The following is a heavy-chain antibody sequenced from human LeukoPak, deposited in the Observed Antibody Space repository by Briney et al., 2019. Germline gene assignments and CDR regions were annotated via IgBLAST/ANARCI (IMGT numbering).Heavy chain of an antibody. J-gene: IGHJ4*02. CDR2: IYHSGST. CDR1: GGSISSYY. CDR3: ARDSSSWYRVGYFDY. D-gene: IGHD6-13*01. Sequence: PSETLSLTCTVSGGSISSYYWSWIRQPPGKGLEWIGYIYHSGSTYYNPSLKSRVTISVDSSKNQFSLKLSSVTAADTAVYYCARDSSSWYRVGYFDYWGQGTLVTVSS. V-gene: IGHV4-59*12.